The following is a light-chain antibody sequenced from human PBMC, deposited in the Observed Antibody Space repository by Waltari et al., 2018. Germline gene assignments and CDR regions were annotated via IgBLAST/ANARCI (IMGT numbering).Light chain of an antibody. CDR3: SSYAHNNHFV. J-gene: IGLJ1*01. V-gene: IGLV2-8*01. CDR2: EVT. Sequence: QSVLTQPPSATGSPGQSVTISCTGTNSDVGAYNYVSWYQQHPGKVPKLLIYEVTNRPSGFPARFSGSKSGNTASLTVSGLQADDEADCYCSSYAHNNHFVFGTGTKVTVL. CDR1: NSDVGAYNY.